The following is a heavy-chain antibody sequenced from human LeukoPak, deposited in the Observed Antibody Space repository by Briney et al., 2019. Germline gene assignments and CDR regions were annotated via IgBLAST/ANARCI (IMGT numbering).Heavy chain of an antibody. CDR3: AKDFASGYFDY. Sequence: GGSLRLSCAASGFTFSSYAMSWVRQAPGKGLEWISAISGSGGSTYYADSVKGRFTISRDNSTNTLYLQMNSLRAEDTAVYYCAKDFASGYFDYWGQGTLVTVSS. J-gene: IGHJ4*02. V-gene: IGHV3-23*01. CDR1: GFTFSSYA. D-gene: IGHD3-10*01. CDR2: ISGSGGST.